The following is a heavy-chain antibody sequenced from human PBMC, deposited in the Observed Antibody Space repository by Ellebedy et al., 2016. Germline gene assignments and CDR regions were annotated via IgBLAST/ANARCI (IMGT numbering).Heavy chain of an antibody. CDR2: ISAGSDTT. D-gene: IGHD4-17*01. V-gene: IGHV3-23*01. CDR1: GLNFNTFF. CDR3: RQGHYADL. J-gene: IGHJ4*02. Sequence: GGSLRLXXTASGLNFNTFFMSWVRQAPGKGLEWVSTISAGSDTTRLAASVKGRFTISRDNFKNSVYLRMNSLRVEDTAVYYCRQGHYADLWGQGTLVTVSS.